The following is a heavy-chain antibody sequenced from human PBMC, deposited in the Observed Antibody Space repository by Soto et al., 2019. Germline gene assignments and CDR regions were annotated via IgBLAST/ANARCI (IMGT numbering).Heavy chain of an antibody. CDR2: IYPGDSDT. CDR1: GYSFTSYW. Sequence: GESLKISCKGSGYSFTSYWIGWVRQMPGKGLEWMGIIYPGDSDTRYSPSFQGQVTSSADKSTSTAYLQWSSLKASDTAMYYCARNRRLLGDSSGYYYDPFDYWGQGTLVTVSS. CDR3: ARNRRLLGDSSGYYYDPFDY. J-gene: IGHJ4*02. D-gene: IGHD3-22*01. V-gene: IGHV5-51*01.